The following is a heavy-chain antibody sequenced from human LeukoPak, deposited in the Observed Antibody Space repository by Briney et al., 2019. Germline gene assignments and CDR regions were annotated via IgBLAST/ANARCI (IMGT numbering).Heavy chain of an antibody. CDR3: ARFFSCCSFYRNFYY. CDR1: GYTFTSYD. CDR2: MNPNSGNT. Sequence: ASVKVSCMASGYTFTSYDINWVRQATGQGLEWMGWMNPNSGNTGYAQKFQGRVTMTRNTSISTAYMELSRLRSEDTAVYYCARFFSCCSFYRNFYYLGQGTLVTVSS. J-gene: IGHJ4*02. D-gene: IGHD2-15*01. V-gene: IGHV1-8*01.